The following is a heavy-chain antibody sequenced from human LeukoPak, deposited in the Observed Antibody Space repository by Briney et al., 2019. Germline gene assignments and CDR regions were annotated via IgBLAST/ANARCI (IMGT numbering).Heavy chain of an antibody. J-gene: IGHJ4*02. CDR3: ARDRHFDY. V-gene: IGHV3-30*07. CDR2: ISYDGNNK. CDR1: GFTFSSYP. Sequence: GGSLRLSCAASGFTFSSYPIHWVRQTPGKGLEWVALISYDGNNKYYADSVKGRFTISRDNAKNTLYLQMNSLRAEDTAVYYCARDRHFDYWGQGTLVTVSS.